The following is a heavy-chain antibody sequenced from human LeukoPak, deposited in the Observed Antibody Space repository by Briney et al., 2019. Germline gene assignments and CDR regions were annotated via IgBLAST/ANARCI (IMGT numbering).Heavy chain of an antibody. J-gene: IGHJ4*02. D-gene: IGHD3-10*01. CDR3: ARVGGH. CDR1: GFTFSRYS. Sequence: PGGSLRLSCAASGFTFSRYSMNWVRQAPGKGLEWVSSISISSNYIYYPDSLKGRFTISRDNAKNSLYLQMNSLRAEDTAVYYCARVGGHWGQGTLVTVSS. CDR2: ISISSNYI. V-gene: IGHV3-21*04.